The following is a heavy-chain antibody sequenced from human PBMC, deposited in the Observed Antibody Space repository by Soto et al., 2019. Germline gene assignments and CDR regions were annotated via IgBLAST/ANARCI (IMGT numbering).Heavy chain of an antibody. CDR1: GGTFSSYA. CDR3: ARETALTVRGVTRVHAFDI. Sequence: QVQLVQSGAEVKKPGSSVKVSCKASGGTFSSYAISWVRQAPGQGLEWMGGIFPIFGTANYAQKFQGRVTITADKSTSTAYMELSSLRSEETAVYYCARETALTVRGVTRVHAFDIWGQGTMVTVSS. D-gene: IGHD3-10*01. V-gene: IGHV1-69*06. CDR2: IFPIFGTA. J-gene: IGHJ3*02.